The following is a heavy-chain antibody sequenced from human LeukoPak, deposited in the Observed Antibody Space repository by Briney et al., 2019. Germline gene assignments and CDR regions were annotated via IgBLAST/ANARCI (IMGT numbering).Heavy chain of an antibody. CDR2: IYYSGST. V-gene: IGHV4-39*07. CDR3: ARLRDCTNGVCYRFGANWFDP. D-gene: IGHD2-8*01. J-gene: IGHJ5*02. CDR1: GGSISSSSYY. Sequence: SETLSLTCTVSGGSISSSSYYWGWIRQPPGKGLEWIGSIYYSGSTYYNPSLKSRVTISVDTSKNQFSLKLSSVTAADTAVYYCARLRDCTNGVCYRFGANWFDPWGQGTLVTVSS.